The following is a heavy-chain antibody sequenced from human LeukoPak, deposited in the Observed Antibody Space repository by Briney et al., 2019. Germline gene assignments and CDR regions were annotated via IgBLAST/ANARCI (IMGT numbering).Heavy chain of an antibody. Sequence: SVKVSCKASGYTFPSYFMHWVRQAPGQGLEWMGGIIPIFGTANYAQKFQGRVTITADESTSTTYMELSSLRSEDTAVYYCAACSIALSLYFDYWGQGTLVTVSS. CDR2: IIPIFGTA. J-gene: IGHJ4*02. V-gene: IGHV1-69*13. CDR3: AACSIALSLYFDY. CDR1: GYTFPSYF. D-gene: IGHD2-21*01.